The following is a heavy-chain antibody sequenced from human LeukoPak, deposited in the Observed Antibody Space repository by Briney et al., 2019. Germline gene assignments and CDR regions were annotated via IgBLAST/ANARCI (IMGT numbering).Heavy chain of an antibody. V-gene: IGHV3-30-3*01. Sequence: GGSLRLSCAASGLTVSSNYMSWVRQAPGKGLEWVAVISYDGSNKYYADSVKGRFTISRDNSKNTLYLQMNSLRAEDTAVYYCARGGEIFAYWGQGTLVTVSS. CDR2: ISYDGSNK. CDR3: ARGGEIFAY. J-gene: IGHJ4*02. CDR1: GLTVSSNY. D-gene: IGHD3-16*01.